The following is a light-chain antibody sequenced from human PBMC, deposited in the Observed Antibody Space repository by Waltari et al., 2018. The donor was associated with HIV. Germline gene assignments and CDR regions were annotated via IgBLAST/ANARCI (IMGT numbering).Light chain of an antibody. Sequence: HSALTQPASVSGSPGQSITISCSGSTNDIGVYNYVSWYAEFPGKVPKLSIYDVTERPSGISDRFSGSKSDNTASLNISRLQAEDEGDYYCGSYRNNTFYVFGTGTKVTV. CDR1: TNDIGVYNY. J-gene: IGLJ1*01. CDR2: DVT. V-gene: IGLV2-14*03. CDR3: GSYRNNTFYV.